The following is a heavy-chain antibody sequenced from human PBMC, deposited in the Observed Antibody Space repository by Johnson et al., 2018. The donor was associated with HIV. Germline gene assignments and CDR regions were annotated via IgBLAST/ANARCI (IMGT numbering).Heavy chain of an antibody. Sequence: VQLVESGGGVVRPGGSLILSCAASGFTFDDHGISWVRQAPGKGLEWVSGINWNGGSTGYADSVTGRFTISRDNAKNSLYLQMNSLRAEDTALYYCARGGTYYYGLGPSDAFDIWGQGTMVTVSS. CDR1: GFTFDDHG. CDR3: ARGGTYYYGLGPSDAFDI. CDR2: INWNGGST. V-gene: IGHV3-20*04. J-gene: IGHJ3*02. D-gene: IGHD3-10*01.